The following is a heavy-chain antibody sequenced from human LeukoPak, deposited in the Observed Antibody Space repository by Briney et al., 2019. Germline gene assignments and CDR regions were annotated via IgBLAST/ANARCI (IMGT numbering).Heavy chain of an antibody. CDR1: GGSFSGYY. J-gene: IGHJ4*02. CDR2: INHSGST. D-gene: IGHD1-26*01. CDR3: ARVGVGATPCFDY. V-gene: IGHV4-34*01. Sequence: KPSETLSLTCAVYGGSFSGYYWSWIRQPPGKGLEWIGEINHSGSTNYNPSLKGRVTISVDTSKNQFSLNLSSVTAADTAVYYCARVGVGATPCFDYWGQGTLVTVSS.